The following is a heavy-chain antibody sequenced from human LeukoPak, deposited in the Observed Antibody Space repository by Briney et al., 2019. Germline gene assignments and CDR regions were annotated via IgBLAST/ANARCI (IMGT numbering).Heavy chain of an antibody. V-gene: IGHV4-39*01. J-gene: IGHJ4*02. CDR2: IYSSGST. CDR1: GASISGSGYY. CDR3: AKSGGYGLIDY. D-gene: IGHD1-26*01. Sequence: SETLSLTCTVSGASISGSGYYWGWIRQPPGKGLGWIGSIYSSGSTYYNASLQSRVTISIETSKNQLSLRLNSVTAADTAMYYCAKSGGYGLIDYWGQGTLVTVSS.